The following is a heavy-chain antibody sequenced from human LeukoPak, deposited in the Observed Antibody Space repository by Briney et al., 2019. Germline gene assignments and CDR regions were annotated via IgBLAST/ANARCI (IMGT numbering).Heavy chain of an antibody. V-gene: IGHV3-23*01. J-gene: IGHJ4*02. CDR3: AKASSGWTDYYLDY. D-gene: IGHD6-25*01. Sequence: PGGSLRLSCAASGFTFSSFVMSWVRQAPGKGLEWVSFIDGTGGSTNYADSVKGRFTISRDNSKNTLYLQMNSLRAEDTAIYYCAKASSGWTDYYLDYWGQGTLVTVSS. CDR2: IDGTGGST. CDR1: GFTFSSFV.